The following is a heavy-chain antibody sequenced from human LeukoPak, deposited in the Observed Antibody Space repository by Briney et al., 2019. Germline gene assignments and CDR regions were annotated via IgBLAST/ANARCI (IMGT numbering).Heavy chain of an antibody. V-gene: IGHV3-7*01. CDR2: IQQDGIKK. CDR1: GFTFSTYW. Sequence: GGSLRLSCAASGFTFSTYWMSWVRQAPGKGLEWVANIQQDGIKKYYVDSVKGRFTISRDNAKNSLYLQMNSLRAEDTAVYYCARVDRFGEFPNPYYYYGMDVWGQGTTVTVSS. J-gene: IGHJ6*02. CDR3: ARVDRFGEFPNPYYYYGMDV. D-gene: IGHD3-10*01.